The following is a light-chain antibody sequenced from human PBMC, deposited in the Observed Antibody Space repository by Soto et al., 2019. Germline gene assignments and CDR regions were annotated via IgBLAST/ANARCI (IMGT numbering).Light chain of an antibody. CDR1: SSDVGGYKF. Sequence: QSALTQPASVSGSPGQSITISCTGTSSDVGGYKFVSWYQQHPGKAPKLMIYHVSNRPSGVSNRFSGSKSGNTASLTISGLQAEDEADYYCSSYTSSSSLVFGGGTQLTVL. V-gene: IGLV2-14*03. J-gene: IGLJ3*02. CDR2: HVS. CDR3: SSYTSSSSLV.